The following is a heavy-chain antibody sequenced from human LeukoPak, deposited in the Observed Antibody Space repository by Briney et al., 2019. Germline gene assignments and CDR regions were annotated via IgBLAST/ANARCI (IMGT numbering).Heavy chain of an antibody. J-gene: IGHJ3*02. D-gene: IGHD3-9*01. CDR3: ARQSMTGNERGDDAFDI. V-gene: IGHV1-18*01. CDR2: ISAHNGNT. CDR1: GYTFSRYG. Sequence: GASVTVSCKASGYTFSRYGISWVRQAPGQGLEWMGWISAHNGNTNYAQKFQGRVAMTTDTSTSTAYMELRSLRSDDTAVYYCARQSMTGNERGDDAFDIWGQGTMVTVSS.